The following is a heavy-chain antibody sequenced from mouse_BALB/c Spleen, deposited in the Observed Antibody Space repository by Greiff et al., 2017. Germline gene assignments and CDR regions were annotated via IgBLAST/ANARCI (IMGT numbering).Heavy chain of an antibody. V-gene: IGHV5-12-1*01. D-gene: IGHD2-14*01. CDR1: GFAFSSYD. CDR2: ISSGGGST. CDR3: ARQGTGYAMDY. J-gene: IGHJ4*01. Sequence: EVHLVESGGGLVKPGGSLKLSCAASGFAFSSYDMSWVRQTPEKRLEWVAYISSGGGSTYYPDTVKGRFTISRDNAKNTLYLQMSSLKSEDTAMYYCARQGTGYAMDYWGQGTSVTVSS.